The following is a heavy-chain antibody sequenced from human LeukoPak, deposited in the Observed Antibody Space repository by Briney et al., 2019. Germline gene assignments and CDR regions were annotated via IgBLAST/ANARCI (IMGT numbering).Heavy chain of an antibody. CDR3: AKGTYSSGYSRSVDY. Sequence: GGSLRLSCAASGFTFSSYAMSWVRQAPGKGLEWVSAISGSGGSTYYAGSVKGRFTISRHNSKNTLYLQMNSLRAEDTAVYYCAKGTYSSGYSRSVDYWGQGTLVTVSS. CDR1: GFTFSSYA. CDR2: ISGSGGST. J-gene: IGHJ4*02. D-gene: IGHD3-22*01. V-gene: IGHV3-23*01.